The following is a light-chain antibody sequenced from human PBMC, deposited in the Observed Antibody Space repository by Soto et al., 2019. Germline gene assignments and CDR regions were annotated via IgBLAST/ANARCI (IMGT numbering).Light chain of an antibody. CDR1: QSISSW. J-gene: IGKJ1*01. Sequence: DIQMTQSPSTLSASVGDRVTITCRASQSISSWLAWYQQKPGKAPKLLIYDASSLESGVPSRFSGSGSGTEFALASSSRQPDDFASYYCQEYNSYPRTFDQGTKVEIK. CDR3: QEYNSYPRT. V-gene: IGKV1-5*01. CDR2: DAS.